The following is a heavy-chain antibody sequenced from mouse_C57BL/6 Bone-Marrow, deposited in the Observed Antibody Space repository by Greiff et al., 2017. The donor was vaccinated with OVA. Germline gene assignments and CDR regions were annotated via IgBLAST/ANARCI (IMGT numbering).Heavy chain of an antibody. CDR3: ARRDSYYWYVDV. D-gene: IGHD2-12*01. J-gene: IGHJ1*03. Sequence: QAQLQQSGAELVKPGASVKMSCTASGYTFTTYPIEWMKQTHGKSLEWIGNFHPYNDDTKYNAKFTGKAPLTVEKSSSTVYLELSRLTSDDSADYYCARRDSYYWYVDVWGTGTTVTVSS. V-gene: IGHV1-47*01. CDR2: FHPYNDDT. CDR1: GYTFTTYP.